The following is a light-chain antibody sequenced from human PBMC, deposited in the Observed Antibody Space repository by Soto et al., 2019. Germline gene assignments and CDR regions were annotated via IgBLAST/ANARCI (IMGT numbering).Light chain of an antibody. CDR1: NSNIGRNT. CDR2: RNN. Sequence: QSALTQPPSASGTPGQRVTISCSGSNSNIGRNTVNWYQQLPGTAPKLLIYRNNQRPSGVPDRFSGSKSGTSASLAISGLQSDDDSDYYCASWDDGLTGYVFGTGTKVPVL. V-gene: IGLV1-44*01. CDR3: ASWDDGLTGYV. J-gene: IGLJ1*01.